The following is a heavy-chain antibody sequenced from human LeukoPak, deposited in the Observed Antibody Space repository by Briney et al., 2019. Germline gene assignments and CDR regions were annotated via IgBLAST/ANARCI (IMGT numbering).Heavy chain of an antibody. D-gene: IGHD2-2*01. V-gene: IGHV1-18*01. J-gene: IGHJ4*02. CDR2: ISAYNGNT. Sequence: GASVKVSCKASGYTFTSYGISWVRQAPGQGLEWMGWISAYNGNTNYAQKLQSRVTMTTDTSTSTAYMELRSLRSDDTAVYYCASSYCSSTSCYHTADYWGQGTLVTVSS. CDR1: GYTFTSYG. CDR3: ASSYCSSTSCYHTADY.